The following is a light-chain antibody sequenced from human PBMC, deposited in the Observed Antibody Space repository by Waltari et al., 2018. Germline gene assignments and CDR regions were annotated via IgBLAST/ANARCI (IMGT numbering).Light chain of an antibody. CDR1: TTDIGSYDY. CDR2: EFS. J-gene: IGLJ2*01. CDR3: SSYVASRIV. Sequence: QSALPQPRSASGSPGQSVTFSCTGTTTDIGSYDYVSWYQHPPGKAPKLCFYEFSNRPPGVSKRFSGSKSGSTASLTVSALQVEDEAIYYCSSYVASRIVFGGGTRLTVL. V-gene: IGLV2-8*01.